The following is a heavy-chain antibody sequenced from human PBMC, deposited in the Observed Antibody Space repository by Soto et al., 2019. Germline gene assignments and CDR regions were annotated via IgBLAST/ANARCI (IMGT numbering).Heavy chain of an antibody. CDR3: ASQIYDSDTGPNSQDNFDS. CDR2: IDPSDSQT. Sequence: PGESLKISCKGSGYSFAGYWITWVRQKPGKGLEWMGRIDPSDSQTYYSPSFRGHVTISVTKSITTVFLQWSSLRASDTAMYYCASQIYDSDTGPNSQDNFDSWGQGTPVTVSS. CDR1: GYSFAGYW. J-gene: IGHJ4*02. V-gene: IGHV5-10-1*01. D-gene: IGHD3-22*01.